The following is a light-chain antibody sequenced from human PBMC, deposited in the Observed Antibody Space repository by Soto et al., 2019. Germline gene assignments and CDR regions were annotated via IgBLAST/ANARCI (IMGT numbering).Light chain of an antibody. Sequence: QSVLTQPPSVSGSPGQSVTISCSGTSSDVGSYNRVSWYQQAPGTAPTVMIYEVSNRPSGVPDRFSGSKSGNTASLTISGLQPEDEADYYCYSSTSSTTYVFGTGTKVTVL. V-gene: IGLV2-18*02. J-gene: IGLJ1*01. CDR3: YSSTSSTTYV. CDR2: EVS. CDR1: SSDVGSYNR.